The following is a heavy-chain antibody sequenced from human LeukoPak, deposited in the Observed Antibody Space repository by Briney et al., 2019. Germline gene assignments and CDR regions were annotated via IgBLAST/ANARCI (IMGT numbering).Heavy chain of an antibody. CDR3: ARWACSSTSCYNDY. V-gene: IGHV3-53*01. Sequence: PGGSLRLSCAASGFTVSSNYMNWVRQAPGKGLEWVSVIYSGSSTYYANSVKGRFTISRDNSKNTLYPQMNSLRVEDTAVYYCARWACSSTSCYNDYWGQGTLVTVSS. CDR2: IYSGSST. J-gene: IGHJ4*02. D-gene: IGHD2-2*02. CDR1: GFTVSSNY.